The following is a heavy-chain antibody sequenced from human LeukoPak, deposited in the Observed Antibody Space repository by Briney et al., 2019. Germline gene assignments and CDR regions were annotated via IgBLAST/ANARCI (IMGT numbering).Heavy chain of an antibody. V-gene: IGHV1-69*04. J-gene: IGHJ4*02. CDR3: ARDPPRNGGVIVSGDY. CDR2: IIPILVIA. D-gene: IGHD3-16*02. Sequence: SVKVSCKASGGTFSSYAISCVRQAPGQGLEWMGRIIPILVIANYAQKFQGRVTITADKSTSTAYMELSSLRSEDTAVYYCARDPPRNGGVIVSGDYWGQGTLVTVSS. CDR1: GGTFSSYA.